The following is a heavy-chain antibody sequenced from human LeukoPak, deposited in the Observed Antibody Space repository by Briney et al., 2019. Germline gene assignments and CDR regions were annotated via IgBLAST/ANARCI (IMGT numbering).Heavy chain of an antibody. V-gene: IGHV3-66*02. J-gene: IGHJ4*02. D-gene: IGHD3-3*01. CDR2: LYSDGST. CDR1: GFIVSSNY. CDR3: ARSLRLFGVVSHFDY. Sequence: GGSLRLSCTVSGFIVSSNYMIWVRQAPEKGLEWVSLLYSDGSTDYADSVKGRFTISRDNSKNTLYLEMNSLRPEDTAVYYCARSLRLFGVVSHFDYWGQGTLVAVSS.